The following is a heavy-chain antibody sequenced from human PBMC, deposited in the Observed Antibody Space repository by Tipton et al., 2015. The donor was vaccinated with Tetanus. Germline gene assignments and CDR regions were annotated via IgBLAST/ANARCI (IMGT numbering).Heavy chain of an antibody. CDR2: IYSSGST. Sequence: TLSLTCTVSGGSISSGGYYWSWIRQHPGKGLEWIGGIYSSGSTYSNPSLKGRVTISVDTSKNQFSLKLNSVTVADTAVYYCARDQARGARGWNYFDYWGLGTLVTVSS. CDR3: ARDQARGARGWNYFDY. CDR1: GGSISSGGYY. V-gene: IGHV4-31*03. D-gene: IGHD1-26*01. J-gene: IGHJ4*02.